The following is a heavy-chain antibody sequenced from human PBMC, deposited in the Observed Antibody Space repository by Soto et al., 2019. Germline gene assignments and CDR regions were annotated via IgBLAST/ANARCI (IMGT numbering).Heavy chain of an antibody. CDR3: ARDLAKGGGSAGFGC. Sequence: QVQLVQSGAEVKKPGASVNVSCKASGYTFTVYYMHWVRQAPGQGLEWMGWINPKSGGTMYPQKFQGRVTMTWDTSISTAYVALTRLRSDDTAVYYCARDLAKGGGSAGFGCWGQGTLGTVSS. CDR1: GYTFTVYY. CDR2: INPKSGGT. V-gene: IGHV1-2*02. J-gene: IGHJ4*02. D-gene: IGHD1-26*01.